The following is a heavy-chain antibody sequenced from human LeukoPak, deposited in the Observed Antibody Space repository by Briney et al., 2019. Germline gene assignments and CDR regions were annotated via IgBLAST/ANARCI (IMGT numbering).Heavy chain of an antibody. CDR2: ISGSGGST. V-gene: IGHV3-23*01. J-gene: IGHJ3*02. D-gene: IGHD3-22*01. Sequence: GTLSLTCAVSGGSISSSNWWSWVRQPPGKGLEWVSAISGSGGSTYYADSVKGRFTISRDNSKNTLYLQMNSLRAEDTAVYYCAKDHYYDSSGNLWPDAFDIWGQGTMVTVSS. CDR1: GGSISSSN. CDR3: AKDHYYDSSGNLWPDAFDI.